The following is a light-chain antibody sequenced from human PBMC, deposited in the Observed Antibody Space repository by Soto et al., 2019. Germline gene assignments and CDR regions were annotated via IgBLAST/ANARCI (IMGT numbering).Light chain of an antibody. CDR1: QSISSW. Sequence: TQITQSPSTLSASVGDRVTITCRASQSISSWLAWYQQKPGKAPKLLIYDASSLESGVPSRFSGSGSGTEFTLTISSLQPDDFETYYCQQYNSYSPTWTFGRGTKVDIK. J-gene: IGKJ1*01. V-gene: IGKV1-5*01. CDR3: QQYNSYSPTWT. CDR2: DAS.